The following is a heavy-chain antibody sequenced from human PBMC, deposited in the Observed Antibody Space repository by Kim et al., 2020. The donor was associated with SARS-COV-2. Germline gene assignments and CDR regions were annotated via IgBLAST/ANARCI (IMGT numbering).Heavy chain of an antibody. V-gene: IGHV3-30*18. CDR2: ISYDGSNK. CDR3: AKDLRDYSGYDYGYYYYGMDV. D-gene: IGHD5-12*01. J-gene: IGHJ6*02. CDR1: GFTFSSYG. Sequence: GGSLRLSCAASGFTFSSYGMHWVRQAPGKGLEWVAVISYDGSNKYYADSVKGRFTISRDNSKNTLYLQMNSLRAEDTAVYYCAKDLRDYSGYDYGYYYYGMDVWGQGTTVTVSS.